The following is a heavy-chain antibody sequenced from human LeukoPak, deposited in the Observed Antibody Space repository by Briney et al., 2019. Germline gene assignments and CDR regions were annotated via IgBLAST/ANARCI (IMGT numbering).Heavy chain of an antibody. J-gene: IGHJ4*02. D-gene: IGHD3-22*01. CDR1: GGSISSYY. Sequence: SETLSLTCTVSGGSISSYYWSWIRQPPGKGLEWIGYIYYSGSTNYNPSLRSRVTISVDTSKNQFSLKLSSVTAADTAVYYCARDRGSSGLDYWGQGTLVTVSS. CDR2: IYYSGST. CDR3: ARDRGSSGLDY. V-gene: IGHV4-59*01.